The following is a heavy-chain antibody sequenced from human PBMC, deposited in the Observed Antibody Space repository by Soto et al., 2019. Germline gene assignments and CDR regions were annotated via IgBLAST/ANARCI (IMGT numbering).Heavy chain of an antibody. CDR2: IYYSGST. CDR3: ARGRVVVPAAVMFNCLDP. V-gene: IGHV4-30-4*01. J-gene: IGHJ5*02. D-gene: IGHD2-2*01. CDR1: GGSISSGDYY. Sequence: KSSETLSLTCTVSGGSISSGDYYWSWIRQPPGKGLEWIGYIYYSGSTYYNPSLKSRVTISVDTSKNQFSLKLSSVTAADTAVYYCARGRVVVPAAVMFNCLDPWGQGALVTVSS.